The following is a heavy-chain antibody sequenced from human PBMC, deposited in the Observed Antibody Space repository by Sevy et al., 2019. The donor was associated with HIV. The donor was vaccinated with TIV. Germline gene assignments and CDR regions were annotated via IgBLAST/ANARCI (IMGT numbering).Heavy chain of an antibody. D-gene: IGHD1-26*01. Sequence: GGSLRLSCAASGFTFSDYYMSWIRQAPGNGLEWVSYISSSSSYTNYADSVKGRFTISRDNAKNSLYLQMNSLRAEDTAVYYCARRFTQVGASSYYYYMDVWGKGTTVTVSS. CDR3: ARRFTQVGASSYYYYMDV. V-gene: IGHV3-11*06. CDR2: ISSSSSYT. J-gene: IGHJ6*03. CDR1: GFTFSDYY.